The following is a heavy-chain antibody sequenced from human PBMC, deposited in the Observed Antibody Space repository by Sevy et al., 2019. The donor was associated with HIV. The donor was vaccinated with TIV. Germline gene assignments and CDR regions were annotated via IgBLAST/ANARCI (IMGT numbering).Heavy chain of an antibody. V-gene: IGHV3-21*01. J-gene: IGHJ3*02. CDR3: VRDYDSSGSGAFDI. D-gene: IGHD3-22*01. Sequence: GGSLRLSCAASGFTFSSYSMNWVRQAPGKGLEWVSSISSSSSYIYYADSVKGRFTISRDNAKNSLYLQMNSLRAEDTAVYYCVRDYDSSGSGAFDIWCQGTMVTVSS. CDR2: ISSSSSYI. CDR1: GFTFSSYS.